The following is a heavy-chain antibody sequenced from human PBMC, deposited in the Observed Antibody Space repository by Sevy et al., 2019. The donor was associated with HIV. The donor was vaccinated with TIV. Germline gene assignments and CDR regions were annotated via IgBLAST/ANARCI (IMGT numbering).Heavy chain of an antibody. CDR2: ISGSSNYI. CDR3: ARPYGSGSWEAFDV. CDR1: GFNFDSYT. J-gene: IGHJ3*01. D-gene: IGHD3-10*01. V-gene: IGHV3-21*01. Sequence: GGSLRLSCAASGFNFDSYTMNWVRQAPGQGPEWVSSISGSSNYIYYADSLKGRFTISRDNAKNSVYLQMHSLRVDDTAVYFCARPYGSGSWEAFDVWGQGTVVTVSS.